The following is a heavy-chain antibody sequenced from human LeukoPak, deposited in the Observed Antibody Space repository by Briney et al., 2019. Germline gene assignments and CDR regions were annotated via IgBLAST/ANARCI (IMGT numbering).Heavy chain of an antibody. J-gene: IGHJ4*02. V-gene: IGHV3-21*01. CDR1: GFTFSSYS. Sequence: PGGSLRLSCAASGFTFSSYSMNWVRQAPGKGLEWVSPISSSSSYIYYADSVKGRFTISRDNAKNSLYLQMNSLRAEDTAVYYCARGEWELPGFDYWGQGTLVTVSS. CDR2: ISSSSSYI. D-gene: IGHD1-26*01. CDR3: ARGEWELPGFDY.